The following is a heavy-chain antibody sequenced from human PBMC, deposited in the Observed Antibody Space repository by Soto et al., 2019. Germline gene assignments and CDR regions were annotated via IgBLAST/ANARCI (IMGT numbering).Heavy chain of an antibody. CDR3: ARNESSNIYGMGV. D-gene: IGHD6-6*01. Sequence: LRLSCAASGFTFSSYSMNWVRQAPGKGLEWVSSISSSSFSINYADSVKGRFSISRDNAQNSLHLQMNNLRAEDTAVYYCARNESSNIYGMGVWGQGTTVTVSS. V-gene: IGHV3-21*01. CDR2: ISSSSFSI. CDR1: GFTFSSYS. J-gene: IGHJ6*02.